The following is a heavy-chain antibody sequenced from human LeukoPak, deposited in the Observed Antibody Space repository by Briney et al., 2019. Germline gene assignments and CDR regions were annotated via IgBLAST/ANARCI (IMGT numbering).Heavy chain of an antibody. D-gene: IGHD2-15*01. CDR2: IYNSGST. CDR1: GGSINNGGYY. Sequence: PSETLSLTCTVAGGSINNGGYYWTWVRQHPGKGLEWIGYIYNSGSTYYNPSLKSRITTPVDTSKNQFSLNLTSVTAADTAVYYCARVVASTIYQFDYWGQGTLVTVSS. V-gene: IGHV4-31*03. CDR3: ARVVASTIYQFDY. J-gene: IGHJ4*02.